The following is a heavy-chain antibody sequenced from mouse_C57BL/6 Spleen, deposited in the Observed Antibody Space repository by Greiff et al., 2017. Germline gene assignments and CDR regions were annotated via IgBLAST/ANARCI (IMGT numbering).Heavy chain of an antibody. CDR2: IDPSDSET. CDR3: ARSLITTVVAHYFDY. V-gene: IGHV1-52*01. Sequence: QVHVKQPGAELVRPGSSVKLSCKASGYTFTSYWMHWVKQRPIQGLEWIGNIDPSDSETHYNQKFKDKATLTVDKSSSTAYMQLSSLTSEDSAVYYCARSLITTVVAHYFDYWGQGTTLTVYS. D-gene: IGHD1-1*01. J-gene: IGHJ2*01. CDR1: GYTFTSYW.